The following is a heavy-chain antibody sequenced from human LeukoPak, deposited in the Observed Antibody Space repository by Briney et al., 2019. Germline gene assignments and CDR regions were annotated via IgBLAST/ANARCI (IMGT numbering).Heavy chain of an antibody. CDR3: AIQHHYGETFSY. J-gene: IGHJ4*02. D-gene: IGHD4-17*01. Sequence: PGGSLRLSCAASGFTFSDYYMSWIRQAPGKGLEWVSYISSSGSTIYYADSVKGRFTISRDNAKNSLYLQMNSLRAEDTAVYYCAIQHHYGETFSYWGQGTLVTVSS. CDR2: ISSSGSTI. V-gene: IGHV3-11*04. CDR1: GFTFSDYY.